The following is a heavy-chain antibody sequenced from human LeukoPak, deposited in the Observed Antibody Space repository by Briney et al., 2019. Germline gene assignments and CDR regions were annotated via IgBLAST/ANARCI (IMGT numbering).Heavy chain of an antibody. J-gene: IGHJ3*02. Sequence: GESLKISCKGSGYSFTGYWIGWVRQMPGEGLEWMGMIYPADSDSRYSPSFQGQVTISADKSINIAYLQWSSLKASDTAMYYCARHTGSTGAFDIWGQGTMVTVSS. CDR1: GYSFTGYW. CDR3: ARHTGSTGAFDI. D-gene: IGHD1-1*01. CDR2: IYPADSDS. V-gene: IGHV5-51*01.